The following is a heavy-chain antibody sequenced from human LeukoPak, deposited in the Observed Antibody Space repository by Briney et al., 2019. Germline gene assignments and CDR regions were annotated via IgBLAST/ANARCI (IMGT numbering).Heavy chain of an antibody. V-gene: IGHV1-8*01. CDR1: GYTFTSYD. J-gene: IGHJ5*02. CDR2: MNPNSGNT. Sequence: GASVKVSCKASGYTFTSYDIDWVRQATGQGLEWMGWMNPNSGNTGYAQKFQGRVTMTRNTSISTAYMELSSLRSEDTAVYYCARANMGANWFDPWGQGTLVTVSS. D-gene: IGHD3-16*01. CDR3: ARANMGANWFDP.